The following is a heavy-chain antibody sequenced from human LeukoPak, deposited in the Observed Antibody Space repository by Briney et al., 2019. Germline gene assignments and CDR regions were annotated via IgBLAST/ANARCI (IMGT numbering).Heavy chain of an antibody. CDR3: ARDQSRIAVADN. Sequence: ASVKVSCKASGYTFTGYYMHWVRQAPGQGLEWMGRINPNSGGTNYAQKFQGRVTMTRDTSISTAYMELSRLRSDDTAVYYCARDQSRIAVADNWGQETLVTVSS. CDR1: GYTFTGYY. CDR2: INPNSGGT. D-gene: IGHD6-19*01. V-gene: IGHV1-2*06. J-gene: IGHJ4*02.